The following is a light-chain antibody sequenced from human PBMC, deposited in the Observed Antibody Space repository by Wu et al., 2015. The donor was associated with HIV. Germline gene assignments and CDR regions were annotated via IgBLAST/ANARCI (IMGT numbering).Light chain of an antibody. V-gene: IGKV3D-15*01. CDR3: KHYYGWPPTFT. Sequence: SVSSRGRVTSPAGPGQSVGRKLAWYHQRPGQAPRLLMFGASTKITGIPDRFRGGGSGTDFTLTINFMRSEDYGLYYCKHYYGWPPTFTFGPGTRVDI. CDR2: GAS. CDR1: QSVGRK. J-gene: IGKJ3*01.